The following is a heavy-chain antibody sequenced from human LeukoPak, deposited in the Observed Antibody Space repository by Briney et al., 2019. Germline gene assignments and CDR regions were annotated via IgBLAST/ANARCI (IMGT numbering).Heavy chain of an antibody. CDR1: GGTFSSYA. CDR2: IIPIFGTA. Sequence: SVKVSCKASGGTFSSYAISWVRQAPGQGLEWMGGIIPIFGTANYAQKFQGRVTITTDESTSTAYMELSSLRSEDTAVYYCARAPFPGYNWFDPWGQGTLVTVSS. CDR3: ARAPFPGYNWFDP. D-gene: IGHD2/OR15-2a*01. V-gene: IGHV1-69*05. J-gene: IGHJ5*02.